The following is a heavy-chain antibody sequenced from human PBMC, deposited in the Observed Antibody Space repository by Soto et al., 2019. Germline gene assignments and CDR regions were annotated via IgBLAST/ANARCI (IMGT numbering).Heavy chain of an antibody. CDR2: IIPIFGTA. V-gene: IGHV1-69*01. J-gene: IGHJ5*02. CDR1: GATSSSSA. Sequence: GAPVKVFCKAPGATSSSSAISWVRQAPGQGLDWIGWIIPIFGTANYARKFQGRGTITADESTSTAYRELSSLRSEDTAVYYCASVGDNWFDPWGQGTLVTVSS. D-gene: IGHD3-10*01. CDR3: ASVGDNWFDP.